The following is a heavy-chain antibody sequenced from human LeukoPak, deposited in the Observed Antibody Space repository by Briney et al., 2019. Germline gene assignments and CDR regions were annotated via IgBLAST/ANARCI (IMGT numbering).Heavy chain of an antibody. D-gene: IGHD3-22*01. J-gene: IGHJ4*02. CDR1: GGSFSGYY. Sequence: SETLSLTCAVYGGSFSGYYWSWIRQPPGKGLEWIGEINHSGSTNYNPSLKSRVTISVDTSKNQFPLKLSSVTAADTAVYYCARGVSTYYYDSSGYLGYWGQGTLVTVSS. V-gene: IGHV4-34*01. CDR2: INHSGST. CDR3: ARGVSTYYYDSSGYLGY.